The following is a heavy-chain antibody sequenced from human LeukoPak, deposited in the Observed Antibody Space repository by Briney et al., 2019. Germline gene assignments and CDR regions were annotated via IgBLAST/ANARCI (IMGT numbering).Heavy chain of an antibody. Sequence: GGSLRLSCAASGFTISNYWMNWVRQAPGKGLDWVANIKPDGSEKRYVDSVKGRFSISRDNAKNSVFLQMNSLRAEDTAVYYCSSGGDTGEDSWGQGTLVTVSS. CDR1: GFTISNYW. V-gene: IGHV3-7*05. D-gene: IGHD5-18*01. CDR3: SSGGDTGEDS. CDR2: IKPDGSEK. J-gene: IGHJ4*02.